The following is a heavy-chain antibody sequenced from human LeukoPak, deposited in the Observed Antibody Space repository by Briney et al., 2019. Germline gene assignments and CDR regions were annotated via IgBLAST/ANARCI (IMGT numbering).Heavy chain of an antibody. J-gene: IGHJ4*02. Sequence: AGGSLRLSCAASGFTFSSYAMNLVRQAPGKGLEWVSTISGSGGSTYYADSVKGRFTISRDNSKNTLYLQMNSLRAEDTAVYYCAKPYQVGPPNYINYWGQGTLVTVSS. V-gene: IGHV3-23*01. CDR3: AKPYQVGPPNYINY. D-gene: IGHD1-26*01. CDR2: ISGSGGST. CDR1: GFTFSSYA.